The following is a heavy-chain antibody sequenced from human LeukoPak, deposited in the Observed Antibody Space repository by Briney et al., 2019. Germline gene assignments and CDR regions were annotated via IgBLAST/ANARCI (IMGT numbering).Heavy chain of an antibody. V-gene: IGHV1-69*05. D-gene: IGHD5-18*01. J-gene: IGHJ4*02. Sequence: SVKVSCKPSRDTFNDYSITLLRQAPPHPPEWTGGTFPMFGTSTYAQKFQGRITITTDESTTTAYMELTSRTSEDTAVYYWARGKQLWNFDSWGQGTLVTVSS. CDR2: TFPMFGTS. CDR1: RDTFNDYS. CDR3: ARGKQLWNFDS.